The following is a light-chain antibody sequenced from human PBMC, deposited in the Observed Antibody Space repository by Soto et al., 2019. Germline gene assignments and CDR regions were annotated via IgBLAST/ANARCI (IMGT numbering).Light chain of an antibody. J-gene: IGKJ1*01. CDR2: GAS. CDR1: QNVLSNY. CDR3: QQYGSSPRT. Sequence: NVLKQSPGTLSLSPGERATLSFWVSQNVLSNYLAWYQQKPGQAPRLLIYGASSRATGIPDRFSGSGSGTDFTLTISRLEPEDFAVYYCQQYGSSPRTFGQGTKVDIK. V-gene: IGKV3-20*01.